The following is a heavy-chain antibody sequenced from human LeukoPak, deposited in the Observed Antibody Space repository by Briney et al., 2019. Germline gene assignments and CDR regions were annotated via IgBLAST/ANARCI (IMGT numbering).Heavy chain of an antibody. CDR3: ARDRQQNYDFWSGYFRAHSYGMDV. CDR2: IYYSGST. Sequence: SQTLSLTCTVSGGSISSGGYYWSWIRQHPGKGLEWIGHIYYSGSTYYNPSLKSRVTISVDTSKNQFSLKLSSVTAADTAVYYCARDRQQNYDFWSGYFRAHSYGMDVWGQGTTVTVSS. V-gene: IGHV4-31*03. CDR1: GGSISSGGYY. D-gene: IGHD3-3*01. J-gene: IGHJ6*02.